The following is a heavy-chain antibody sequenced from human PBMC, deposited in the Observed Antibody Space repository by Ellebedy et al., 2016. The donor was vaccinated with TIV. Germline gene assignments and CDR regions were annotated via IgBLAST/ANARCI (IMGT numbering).Heavy chain of an antibody. Sequence: PGGSLRLSCAASGFTFSSYWMSWVRQAPGKGLEWVAIINQDGSEKYYVDSVRGRFTISRDNAKSLLSLQMNSLRGKDTAVYYCARADWNSIDYWGQGALVTVSS. V-gene: IGHV3-7*03. CDR3: ARADWNSIDY. CDR1: GFTFSSYW. CDR2: INQDGSEK. D-gene: IGHD1-1*01. J-gene: IGHJ4*02.